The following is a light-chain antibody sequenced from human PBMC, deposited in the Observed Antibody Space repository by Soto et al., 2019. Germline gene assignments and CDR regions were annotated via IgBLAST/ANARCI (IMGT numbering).Light chain of an antibody. CDR2: EVN. V-gene: IGLV2-23*02. CDR3: CSYAGSDTWA. CDR1: RSDVGNYNL. J-gene: IGLJ3*02. Sequence: QSALTQPASVSGSPGQSITISCTGTRSDVGNYNLVSWYQQHPGKAPKLMIYEVNKRPSGVSNRFSGSKSGNTAFLTISGLQTEDEADYYCCSYAGSDTWAFGGGTKVTVL.